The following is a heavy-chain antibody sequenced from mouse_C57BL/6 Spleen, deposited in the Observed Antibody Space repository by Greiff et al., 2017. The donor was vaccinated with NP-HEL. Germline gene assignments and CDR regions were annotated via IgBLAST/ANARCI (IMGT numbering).Heavy chain of an antibody. V-gene: IGHV5-4*01. Sequence: VQLKESGGGLVKPGGSLKLSCAASGFTFSSYAMSWVRQTPEKRLEWVATISDGGSYTYYPDNVKGRFTISRDNAKNNLYLQMSHLKSEDTAMYYCARDRGYYGSSRYWYFDVWGTGTTVTVSS. CDR3: ARDRGYYGSSRYWYFDV. CDR1: GFTFSSYA. J-gene: IGHJ1*03. CDR2: ISDGGSYT. D-gene: IGHD1-1*01.